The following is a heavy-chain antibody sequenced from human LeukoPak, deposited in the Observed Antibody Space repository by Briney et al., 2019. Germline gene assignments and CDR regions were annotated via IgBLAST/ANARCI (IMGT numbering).Heavy chain of an antibody. D-gene: IGHD3-22*01. Sequence: SVKVSCTASGGTFSSYAISWVRQAPGQGLEWMGGIIPIFGTANYAQKFQGRVTITADESTSTAYMELSSLRSEDTAVYYCARDYSSGYYLADAFDIWGQGTMVTVSS. CDR3: ARDYSSGYYLADAFDI. CDR1: GGTFSSYA. CDR2: IIPIFGTA. J-gene: IGHJ3*02. V-gene: IGHV1-69*13.